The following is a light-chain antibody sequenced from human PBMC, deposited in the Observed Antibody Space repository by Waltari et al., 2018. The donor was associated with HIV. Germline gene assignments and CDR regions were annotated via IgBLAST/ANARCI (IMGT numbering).Light chain of an antibody. V-gene: IGLV2-11*01. CDR2: EVI. CDR1: SSDAGGSDS. Sequence: QSALTQPRSVSGSPGQSVTISCTGTSSDAGGSDSVSWYLQHPGKVPKLIIYEVIKRPSGVPDRFSGSKSGNTASLTISGLQTEDEADYFCCSYAGTYTYVLFGGGTKLTVL. CDR3: CSYAGTYTYVL. J-gene: IGLJ3*02.